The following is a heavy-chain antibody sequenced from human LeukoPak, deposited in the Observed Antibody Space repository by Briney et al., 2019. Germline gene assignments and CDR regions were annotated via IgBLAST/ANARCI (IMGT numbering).Heavy chain of an antibody. CDR2: ISGSGGST. CDR3: AKSRGIGDSSGYYFRTYYFDY. Sequence: GGSLRPSCAASGFTFSSYAMSWVRQAPGKGLEWVSAISGSGGSTYYADSVKGRFTISRDNSKNTLYLQMNSLRAEDTAVYYCAKSRGIGDSSGYYFRTYYFDYWGQGTLVTVSS. D-gene: IGHD3-22*01. J-gene: IGHJ4*02. V-gene: IGHV3-23*01. CDR1: GFTFSSYA.